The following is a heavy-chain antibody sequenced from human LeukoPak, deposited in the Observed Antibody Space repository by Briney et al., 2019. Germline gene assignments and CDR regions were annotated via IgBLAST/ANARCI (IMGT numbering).Heavy chain of an antibody. CDR1: GGSISSYY. CDR2: IYYSGST. CDR3: AGGGIVATIPDFDY. J-gene: IGHJ4*02. V-gene: IGHV4-59*01. D-gene: IGHD5-12*01. Sequence: SETLSLTCTVSGGSISSYYWSWIRQPPGKGLEWIGYIYYSGSTNYNPSLKSRVTISVDTSKNQFSLKLSSVTAADTAVYYCAGGGIVATIPDFDYWGQGTLVTVSS.